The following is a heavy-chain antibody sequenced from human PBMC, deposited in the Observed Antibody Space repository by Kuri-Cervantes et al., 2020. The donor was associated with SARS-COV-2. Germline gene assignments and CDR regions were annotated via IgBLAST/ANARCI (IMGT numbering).Heavy chain of an antibody. CDR1: GFTFDDYA. D-gene: IGHD4-17*01. CDR3: ARESAVTTIVYFDY. J-gene: IGHJ4*02. V-gene: IGHV3-43D*04. CDR2: ISWDGGST. Sequence: GESLKISCAASGFTFDDYAMHWVRQAPGKGLEWVSLISWDGGSTYYADSVKGRFTISRDNAKNSLYLQMNSLRAEDTAVYYCARESAVTTIVYFDYWGQGTLVTVSS.